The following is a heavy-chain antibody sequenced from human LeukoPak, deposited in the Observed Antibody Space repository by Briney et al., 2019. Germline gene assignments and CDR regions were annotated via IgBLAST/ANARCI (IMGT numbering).Heavy chain of an antibody. Sequence: GGSLRLSCAASGFTFSSYAMHWVRQAPGKGLEWVAVISYDGSNKYYAGSVKGRFTISRDNSKNTLYLQMNSLRAEDTAVYYCARDHGYYDFWSGPGYWGQGTLVTVSS. D-gene: IGHD3-3*01. V-gene: IGHV3-30*04. J-gene: IGHJ4*02. CDR1: GFTFSSYA. CDR3: ARDHGYYDFWSGPGY. CDR2: ISYDGSNK.